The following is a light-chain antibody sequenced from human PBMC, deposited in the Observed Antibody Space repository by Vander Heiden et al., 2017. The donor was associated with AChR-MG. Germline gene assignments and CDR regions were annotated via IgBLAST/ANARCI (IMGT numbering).Light chain of an antibody. Sequence: SYELTQPPSVSVSPGQTASITCSGDKLGDKYACWYQQKPGQSPVLVIYQDSKRPSGIPERFSGSNSGNTATLTISGTQAMDEADYYCQAWDSSTATLWVCGGGTKL. CDR2: QDS. V-gene: IGLV3-1*01. CDR3: QAWDSSTATLWV. CDR1: KLGDKY. J-gene: IGLJ3*02.